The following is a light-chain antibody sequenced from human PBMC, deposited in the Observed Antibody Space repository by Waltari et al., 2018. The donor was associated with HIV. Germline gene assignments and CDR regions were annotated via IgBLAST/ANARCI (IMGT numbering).Light chain of an antibody. Sequence: ENVLTQSPATLSLSQGERATISCRASQRVSSYLPWHQQKPGQAPRLLIYDAPNRATGIPARFSGSGSGTDFTVTISSLEAEDFEVYYCQERSNWTARVNVGGGTKVEIK. J-gene: IGKJ4*01. CDR1: QRVSSY. CDR2: DAP. CDR3: QERSNWTARVN. V-gene: IGKV3-11*01.